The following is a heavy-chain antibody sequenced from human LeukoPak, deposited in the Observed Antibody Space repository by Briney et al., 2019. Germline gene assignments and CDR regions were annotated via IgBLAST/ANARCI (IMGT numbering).Heavy chain of an antibody. CDR2: ISYDGSNK. D-gene: IGHD5-24*01. J-gene: IGHJ4*02. CDR1: GFTFSSYA. Sequence: GGSLRLSCAASGFTFSSYAMHWVRQAPGKGLEWVAVISYDGSNKYYADSVKGRFTISRDNSKNTLYLQMNSLRAEDTAVYYCALRGDGYSSFDYWRQGTLVTVSS. CDR3: ALRGDGYSSFDY. V-gene: IGHV3-30-3*01.